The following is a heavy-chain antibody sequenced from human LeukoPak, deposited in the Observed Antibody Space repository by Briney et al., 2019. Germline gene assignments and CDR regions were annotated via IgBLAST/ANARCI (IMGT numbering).Heavy chain of an antibody. CDR2: IYYSGST. CDR3: ARFGAAAGFDAFDI. D-gene: IGHD6-13*01. J-gene: IGHJ3*02. V-gene: IGHV4-59*01. CDR1: GGSISSWY. Sequence: PSETLSLTCTVSGGSISSWYWSWIRQPPGKGLEWIGYIYYSGSTNYNPSLKSRVTISVDTSKNQFSLKLSSVTAADTAVYYCARFGAAAGFDAFDIWGQGTMVTVSS.